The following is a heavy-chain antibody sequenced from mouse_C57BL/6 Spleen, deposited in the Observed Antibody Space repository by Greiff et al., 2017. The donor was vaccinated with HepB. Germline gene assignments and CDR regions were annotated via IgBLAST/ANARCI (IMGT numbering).Heavy chain of an antibody. D-gene: IGHD6-1*01. CDR1: GYAFSSYW. Sequence: VKLQESGAELVKPGASVKISCKASGYAFSSYWMNWVKQRPGKGLEWIGQIYPGDGDTNYNGKFKGKATLTADKSSSTAYMQHSSLTSEDSAVYYCAGSTTGALFAYWGQGTLVTVSA. CDR3: AGSTTGALFAY. V-gene: IGHV1-80*01. J-gene: IGHJ3*01. CDR2: IYPGDGDT.